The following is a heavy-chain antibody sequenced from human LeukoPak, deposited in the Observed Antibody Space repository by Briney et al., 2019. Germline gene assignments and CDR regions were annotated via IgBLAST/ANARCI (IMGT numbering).Heavy chain of an antibody. CDR2: IHPGDSHH. D-gene: IGHD3-22*01. J-gene: IGHJ4*02. CDR3: AIPFGGGDSSGAIDY. CDR1: GYSFTSYW. Sequence: GESLKIFCKGSGYSFTSYWIGWVRQRSGEGLELMVIIHPGDSHHRYSPYFQGQVTISAAKSISTAYLQWSSLKASDTAMYYCAIPFGGGDSSGAIDYWGQGTLVTVSS. V-gene: IGHV5-51*01.